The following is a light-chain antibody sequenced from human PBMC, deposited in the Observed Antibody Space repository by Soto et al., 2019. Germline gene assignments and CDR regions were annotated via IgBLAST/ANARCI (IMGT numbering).Light chain of an antibody. Sequence: QSVLTQPPSASGTPGQRVTISCSGSSSNIGSNYVFWYQHLPGTAPKLLIYRNNQRPSGVPDRFSGSKSGTSASLAISWLRSEDETDYYCAACDDSLSGVVFGGGTKVTVL. J-gene: IGLJ2*01. CDR2: RNN. CDR3: AACDDSLSGVV. CDR1: SSNIGSNY. V-gene: IGLV1-47*01.